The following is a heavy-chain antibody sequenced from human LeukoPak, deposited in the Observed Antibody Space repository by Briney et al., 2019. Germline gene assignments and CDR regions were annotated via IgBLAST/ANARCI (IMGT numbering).Heavy chain of an antibody. Sequence: ASVKVSCKASGYTFTSYAMHWVRQAPGQRLEWMGWINAGNGNTKYSQEFQGRVTITRDTSASTAYMELSSLRSEDMAVYYCARDDCSGGSCSSGYSFWGQGTLVTVSS. CDR2: INAGNGNT. D-gene: IGHD2-15*01. CDR3: ARDDCSGGSCSSGYSF. V-gene: IGHV1-3*03. J-gene: IGHJ4*02. CDR1: GYTFTSYA.